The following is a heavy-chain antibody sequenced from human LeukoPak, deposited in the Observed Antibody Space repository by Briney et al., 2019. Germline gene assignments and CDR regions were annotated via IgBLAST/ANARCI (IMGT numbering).Heavy chain of an antibody. D-gene: IGHD3-10*01. Sequence: PSETLSLTCGVNGGSLSGYYWTWIRQPPGKGLEWIGEINHSGSTNYNPSLKSRVTISIDTSKNQISLNLTSVTAADTALYYCAGGTTPGVFWGQGTLATVSS. V-gene: IGHV4-34*01. CDR2: INHSGST. CDR1: GGSLSGYY. CDR3: AGGTTPGVF. J-gene: IGHJ4*02.